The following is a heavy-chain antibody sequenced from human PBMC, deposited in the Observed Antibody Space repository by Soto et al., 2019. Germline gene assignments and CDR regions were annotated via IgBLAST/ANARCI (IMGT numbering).Heavy chain of an antibody. CDR3: ARHYSAMGV. CDR2: IYSDTNT. V-gene: IGHV3-53*02. J-gene: IGHJ6*02. CDR1: GFTVSSDS. Sequence: EVQLVETGGDLIQPGGSLRLSCAASGFTVSSDSMTWVRQAPGKGLEWISIIYSDTNTDYAASVKGRFSISRDTSKNILYLQMNSLRAEDTAEYYCARHYSAMGVWGQGTTVTVSS.